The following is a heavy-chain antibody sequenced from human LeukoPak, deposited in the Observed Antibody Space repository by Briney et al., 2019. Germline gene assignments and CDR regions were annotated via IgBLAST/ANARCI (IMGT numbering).Heavy chain of an antibody. Sequence: PGGSLRLSCAASGFTVSSNYMTWVRQAPGKGLEWVSIIFSDGSTFYADSVKGRFTISRDNSKNTLYLQMSRSRAEDTAVYYCARVPYQTGDWGQGTLVTVSS. CDR1: GFTVSSNY. V-gene: IGHV3-53*01. CDR2: IFSDGST. CDR3: ARVPYQTGD. J-gene: IGHJ4*02. D-gene: IGHD2-2*01.